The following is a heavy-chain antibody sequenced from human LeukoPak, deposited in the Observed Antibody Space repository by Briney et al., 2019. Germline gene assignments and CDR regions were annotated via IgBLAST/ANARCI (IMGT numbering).Heavy chain of an antibody. D-gene: IGHD4-11*01. Sequence: VSVKVSCKASGYTFTGYYMHWVRQAPGQGLEWMGWINPNSGGTNYAQKFQGRVTMTRDTSISTAYMELSRLRSDDTAVYYCARAPNDYSNYWFDPWGQGTLVTVSS. J-gene: IGHJ5*02. CDR1: GYTFTGYY. V-gene: IGHV1-2*02. CDR3: ARAPNDYSNYWFDP. CDR2: INPNSGGT.